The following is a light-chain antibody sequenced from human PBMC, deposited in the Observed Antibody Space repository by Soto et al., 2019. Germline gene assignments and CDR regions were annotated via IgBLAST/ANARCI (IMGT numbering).Light chain of an antibody. Sequence: DIQMTQSPSTLSASVGDRVTITCRASQTISTRLAWYQQKPGRAPKLLIYKASSLESGVPSRFSGSGYGTEFTLTISSLQPDDFATYYCQQYNSYWTFGQGTKV. J-gene: IGKJ1*01. CDR3: QQYNSYWT. CDR1: QTISTR. V-gene: IGKV1-5*03. CDR2: KAS.